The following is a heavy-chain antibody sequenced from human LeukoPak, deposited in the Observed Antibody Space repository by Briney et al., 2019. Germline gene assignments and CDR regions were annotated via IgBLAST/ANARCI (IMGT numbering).Heavy chain of an antibody. D-gene: IGHD2-15*01. CDR3: ARGHGVVYYYMDV. CDR1: GFTFSSYW. J-gene: IGHJ6*03. V-gene: IGHV3-7*01. Sequence: GGSLRLSCAASGFTFSSYWMSWVRQAPGKGLEWVANIKPDGSEKYYVDSVKGRFTISRDNAKNSLYLQMNSLRAEDTAVYYCARGHGVVYYYMDVWGKGTTVTISS. CDR2: IKPDGSEK.